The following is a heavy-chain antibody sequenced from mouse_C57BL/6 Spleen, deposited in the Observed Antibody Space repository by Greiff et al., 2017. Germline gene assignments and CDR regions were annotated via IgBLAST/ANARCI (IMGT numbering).Heavy chain of an antibody. Sequence: VQLQQSGPELVKPGASVKISCKASGYAFSSSWMNWVKQRPGKGLEWIGRIYPGDGDTNYNGKFKGKATLTADKSSSTSYMQLSSLTSEDSAVYFGASGDGGSSWYFDVWGTGTTVTVSS. CDR1: GYAFSSSW. J-gene: IGHJ1*03. CDR2: IYPGDGDT. D-gene: IGHD1-1*02. V-gene: IGHV1-82*01. CDR3: ASGDGGSSWYFDV.